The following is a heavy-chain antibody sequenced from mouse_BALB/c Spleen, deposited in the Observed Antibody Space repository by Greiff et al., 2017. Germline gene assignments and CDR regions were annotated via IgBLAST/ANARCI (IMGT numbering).Heavy chain of an antibody. Sequence: QVQLKQPGAELVMPGASVKMSCKASGYTFTDYWMHWVKQRPGQGLEWIGAIDTSDSYTSYNQKFKGKATLTVDESSSTAYMQLSSLTSEDSAVYYCARGLDYWGQGTSVTVSS. J-gene: IGHJ4*01. V-gene: IGHV1-69*01. CDR2: IDTSDSYT. CDR1: GYTFTDYW. CDR3: ARGLDY.